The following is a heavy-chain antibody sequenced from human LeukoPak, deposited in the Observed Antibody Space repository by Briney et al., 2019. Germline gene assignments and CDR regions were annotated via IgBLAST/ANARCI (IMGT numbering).Heavy chain of an antibody. CDR2: ISSSSSTI. J-gene: IGHJ4*02. CDR1: GFTFSSYE. CDR3: AKDAGIAAYTPDY. V-gene: IGHV3-48*01. Sequence: PGGSLRLSCAASGFTFSSYEMNWVRQAPGKGLEWVSYISSSSSTIYYSDSVKGRFTISRDNSKNTLYLQMNSLRAEDTALYYCAKDAGIAAYTPDYWGQGTLVTVSS. D-gene: IGHD6-13*01.